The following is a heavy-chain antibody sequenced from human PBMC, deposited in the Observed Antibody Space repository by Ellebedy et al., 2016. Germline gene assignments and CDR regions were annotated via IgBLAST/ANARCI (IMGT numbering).Heavy chain of an antibody. CDR2: ISVSGDRR. V-gene: IGHV3-23*01. D-gene: IGHD4-17*01. CDR1: GFSFSNSA. J-gene: IGHJ4*02. Sequence: GESLKISCEASGFSFSNSAMTWVRQAPGKGLEWVSLISVSGDRRYYADSVKGRFTISRDNSKNTVYVQMNSLRADDAAVYYCAKGTPRSYGDYLDKWGQGTLVTVSS. CDR3: AKGTPRSYGDYLDK.